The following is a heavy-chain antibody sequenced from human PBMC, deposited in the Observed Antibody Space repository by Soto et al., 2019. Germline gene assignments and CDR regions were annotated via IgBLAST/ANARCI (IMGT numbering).Heavy chain of an antibody. CDR3: ARDYDYYYYAMDV. J-gene: IGHJ6*02. CDR2: ISSGSSTI. D-gene: IGHD3-16*01. CDR1: GFTFSSYS. V-gene: IGHV3-48*02. Sequence: EVQLVESGGGLVQPGGSLRLSCAASGFTFSSYSMNWVRQAPGKGLEWVSYISSGSSTIYYADSVKGRFTSSRDTAKNSLYLQMNSLRDEDTAVYYCARDYDYYYYAMDVWGQGTTVTVSS.